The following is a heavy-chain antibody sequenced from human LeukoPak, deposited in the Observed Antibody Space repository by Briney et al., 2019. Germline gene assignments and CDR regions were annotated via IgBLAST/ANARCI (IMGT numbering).Heavy chain of an antibody. J-gene: IGHJ4*02. D-gene: IGHD3-3*01. CDR2: IYYSGST. CDR3: ASYGPITIFGVALDYYFDY. CDR1: GGSISSSSYY. Sequence: SETLSLTCTVSGGSISSSSYYWGWIRQPPGKGLEWIGRIYYSGSTYYNPSLKSRVTISVDTSKNQFSLKLSSVTAADTAVYYCASYGPITIFGVALDYYFDYWGQGTLVTVSS. V-gene: IGHV4-39*01.